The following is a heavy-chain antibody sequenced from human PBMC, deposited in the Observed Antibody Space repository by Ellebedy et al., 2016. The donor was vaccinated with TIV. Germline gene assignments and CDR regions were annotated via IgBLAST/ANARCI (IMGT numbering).Heavy chain of an antibody. J-gene: IGHJ5*02. Sequence: ASVKVSCXASGYTFTGYYMHWVRQAPGQGLEWMGWINPNSGGTNYAQKLQGRVTMTTDTSTSTAYMELRSLRSDDTAVYYCARAPPLAAAGTDNWFDPWGQGTLVTVSS. CDR1: GYTFTGYY. D-gene: IGHD6-13*01. CDR2: INPNSGGT. V-gene: IGHV1-2*02. CDR3: ARAPPLAAAGTDNWFDP.